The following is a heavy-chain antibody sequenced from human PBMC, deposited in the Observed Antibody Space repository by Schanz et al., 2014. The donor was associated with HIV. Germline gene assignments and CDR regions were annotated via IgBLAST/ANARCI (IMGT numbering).Heavy chain of an antibody. CDR3: AKGDSTSHFGRNFDI. V-gene: IGHV3-9*01. CDR2: ISWLGRNI. D-gene: IGHD2-2*01. CDR1: GFRFDDYA. J-gene: IGHJ3*02. Sequence: EVQLVESGGSTVQPGRSLRLSCAASGFRFDDYAMHWVRQVPGKGLEWVAGISWLGRNIVYADSVRGRFTISRDNAKNSLRLEMNSLRPEDTALYYCAKGDSTSHFGRNFDIWGQGTMVTVSS.